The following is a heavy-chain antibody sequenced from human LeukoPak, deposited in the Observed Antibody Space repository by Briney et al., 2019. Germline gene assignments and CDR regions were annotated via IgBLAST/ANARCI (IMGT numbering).Heavy chain of an antibody. CDR3: AKQQTVSGTHFDY. V-gene: IGHV1-69*04. CDR1: GGTFSSYA. CDR2: IIPILGIA. D-gene: IGHD4-4*01. Sequence: SVKVSCKASGGTFSSYAISWVRQAPGQGLEWMGRIIPILGIANYAQKFQGRVTITADKSTSTAYMELNSLRAEDTAVYYCAKQQTVSGTHFDYWGQGTLVTVSS. J-gene: IGHJ4*02.